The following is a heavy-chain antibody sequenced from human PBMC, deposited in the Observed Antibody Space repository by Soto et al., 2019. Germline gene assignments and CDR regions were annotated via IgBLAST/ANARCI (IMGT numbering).Heavy chain of an antibody. CDR2: IWYDGSNK. CDR1: GFTFSSYG. V-gene: IGHV3-33*01. J-gene: IGHJ6*02. D-gene: IGHD2-2*02. Sequence: QVQLVESGGGVVQPGRSLRLSCAASGFTFSSYGMHWVRQAPGKGLEWVAVIWYDGSNKYYADSVKGRFTISRDNSKNTLYLQMNSLRAEDTAEYYCARDRDCSSTSCYNDGMDVWGQGTTVTVSS. CDR3: ARDRDCSSTSCYNDGMDV.